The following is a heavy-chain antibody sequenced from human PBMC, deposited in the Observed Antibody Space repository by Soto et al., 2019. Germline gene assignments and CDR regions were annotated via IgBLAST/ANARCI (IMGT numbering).Heavy chain of an antibody. V-gene: IGHV4-39*01. CDR3: ARLEGLATISYYFDF. Sequence: QLQLQESGPGLVKPSETLSLTCSVSDDSINSDKYYWGWIRQPPGKGLEWIGSIYYRGNAYYNPSAKTRVTISLDKSKSPFCLKLNSVTAADSALYFCARLEGLATISYYFDFWGPGALVTVSS. CDR1: DDSINSDKYY. D-gene: IGHD3-9*01. CDR2: IYYRGNA. J-gene: IGHJ4*02.